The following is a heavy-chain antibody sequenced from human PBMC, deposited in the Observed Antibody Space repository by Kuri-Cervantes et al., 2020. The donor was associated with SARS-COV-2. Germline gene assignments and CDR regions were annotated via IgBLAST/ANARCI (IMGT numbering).Heavy chain of an antibody. CDR2: IYYSGST. V-gene: IGHV4-59*08. D-gene: IGHD5-18*01. Sequence: GSLRLSCTVSGGSISSYYWSWIRQPPGKGLEWIGYIYYSGSTYYNPSLKSRVTISVDTSKNQFSLKLSSVTAADTAVYYCASQVDTTMAFDYWGQGTLVTVSS. CDR3: ASQVDTTMAFDY. CDR1: GGSISSYY. J-gene: IGHJ4*02.